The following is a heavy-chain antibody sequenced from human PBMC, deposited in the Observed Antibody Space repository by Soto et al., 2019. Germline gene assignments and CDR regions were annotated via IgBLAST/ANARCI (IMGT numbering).Heavy chain of an antibody. CDR3: ARAPGCPDGPGDY. CDR1: GYTFTSYA. Sequence: QVQLVQSGAEVKKPGASVKVSCKASGYTFTSYAMHWVRQAPGQRLEWMGWINAGNGNTKYSQKFQGRVTITRDTSASTAHMELSSLRSEDTGLYYCARAPGCPDGPGDYWGQGTLVTVSS. CDR2: INAGNGNT. J-gene: IGHJ4*02. V-gene: IGHV1-3*01.